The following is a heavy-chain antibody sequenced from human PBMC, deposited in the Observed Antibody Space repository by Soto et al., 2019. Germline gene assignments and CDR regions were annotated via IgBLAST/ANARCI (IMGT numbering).Heavy chain of an antibody. CDR1: GFTFTSSV. V-gene: IGHV1-58*01. CDR3: AADPRYCSGGTCYPDVFDI. D-gene: IGHD2-15*01. Sequence: ASVKVSCKASGFTFTSSVVQWVRQARGQRLEWIGRIVVGSGNTNYAQKFQERVTITRDMSTSTAYMELSSLRSEDTAVYYCAADPRYCSGGTCYPDVFDIWGQGTMVTVSS. J-gene: IGHJ3*02. CDR2: IVVGSGNT.